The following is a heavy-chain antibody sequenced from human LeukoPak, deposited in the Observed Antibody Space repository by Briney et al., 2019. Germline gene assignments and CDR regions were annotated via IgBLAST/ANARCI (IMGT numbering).Heavy chain of an antibody. V-gene: IGHV4-59*01. D-gene: IGHD2-2*02. J-gene: IGHJ6*02. CDR1: GVSISSYY. CDR3: ARFEPAAIYGMDV. CDR2: IYYSGST. Sequence: SETLSLTCTVSGVSISSYYWSWIRQPPGKGLEWLGYIYYSGSTNYNPSLKSRVTISVDTSKNQFSLKLSSVTAADTAVYYCARFEPAAIYGMDVWGQGTTVTVSS.